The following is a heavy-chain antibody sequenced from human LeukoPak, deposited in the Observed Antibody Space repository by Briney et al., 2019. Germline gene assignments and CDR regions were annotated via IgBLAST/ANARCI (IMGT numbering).Heavy chain of an antibody. CDR3: ARRGSLTYWCFDL. CDR1: GGSISTYY. D-gene: IGHD1-26*01. CDR2: IYYGGST. Sequence: SETLSLTCTASGGSISTYYWSWIRQPPGKGLEWIGYIYYGGSTNYNPSLESRVTMSVDTSNNQFSLKLTSVTAADTAVYYCARRGSLTYWCFDLWGRGALVTASS. V-gene: IGHV4-59*08. J-gene: IGHJ2*01.